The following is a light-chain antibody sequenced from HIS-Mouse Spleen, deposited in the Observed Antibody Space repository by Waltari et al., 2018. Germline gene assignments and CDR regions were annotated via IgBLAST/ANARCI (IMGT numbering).Light chain of an antibody. CDR2: EVS. Sequence: QSALTQPASVSGSPGQSITISCTGTSSDVGGYNYVSWYQQHPGKAPNLMIYEVSKRPSGVSNRCSGSKSGNTASLTISGLQAEDEADYYCSSYTSSSSWVFGGGTKLTVL. V-gene: IGLV2-14*01. CDR1: SSDVGGYNY. CDR3: SSYTSSSSWV. J-gene: IGLJ3*02.